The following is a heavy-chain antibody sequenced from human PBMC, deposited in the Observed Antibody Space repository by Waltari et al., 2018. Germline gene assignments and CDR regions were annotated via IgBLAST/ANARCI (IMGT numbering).Heavy chain of an antibody. CDR3: ARAPRGAYYDFRGWFDP. D-gene: IGHD3-3*01. V-gene: IGHV4-61*09. Sequence: QVQLQESGPGLVKPSQTLSLTCTVSGGSISSGSYYWSWIRQPAGKGLEWIGYIYTSGSTNYNPPLKSRVTISVDTSKNQFSLKLSSVTAADTAVYYCARAPRGAYYDFRGWFDPWGQGTLVTVSS. J-gene: IGHJ5*02. CDR1: GGSISSGSYY. CDR2: IYTSGST.